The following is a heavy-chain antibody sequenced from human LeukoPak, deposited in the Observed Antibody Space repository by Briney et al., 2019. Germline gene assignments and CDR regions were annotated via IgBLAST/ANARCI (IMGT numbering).Heavy chain of an antibody. V-gene: IGHV3-43*02. CDR2: ISGDGGAT. Sequence: PGGSLRLSCAASGFTFDDYVMHWVRQAPGKGLEGVSFISGDGGATYYADSAKGRFTISRDNGRKSLYLQMDSLRTEDTALYYCAKGGYTYGGRLFDYWGQGTLVTVSS. CDR3: AKGGYTYGGRLFDY. D-gene: IGHD5-18*01. J-gene: IGHJ4*02. CDR1: GFTFDDYV.